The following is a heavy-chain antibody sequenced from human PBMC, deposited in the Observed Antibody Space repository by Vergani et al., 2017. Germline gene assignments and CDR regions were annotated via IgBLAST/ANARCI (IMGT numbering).Heavy chain of an antibody. J-gene: IGHJ3*02. CDR3: ARNPYCGGDGYSDAFDI. Sequence: QVQLQESGPGLVKPSETLSLTCTVSGGSISSYSWSWIRQPPGKGLEWIGYIYYSGSTNYNPSLKSRVTISVDTSKNQFSLKLSSVTAADTAVYYCARNPYCGGDGYSDAFDIWGQGTMVTVSS. CDR1: GGSISSYS. D-gene: IGHD2-21*02. V-gene: IGHV4-59*01. CDR2: IYYSGST.